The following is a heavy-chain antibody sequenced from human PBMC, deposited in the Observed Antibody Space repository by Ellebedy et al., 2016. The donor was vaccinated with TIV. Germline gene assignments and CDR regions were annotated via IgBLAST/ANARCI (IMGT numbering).Heavy chain of an antibody. D-gene: IGHD2-2*02. J-gene: IGHJ4*02. V-gene: IGHV3-74*01. CDR2: MDSGGSTT. CDR3: AREYPHQDY. CDR1: GFTFSSYW. Sequence: GESLKISXAASGFTFSSYWMHWVRQAPGKGLVWVSRMDSGGSTTDYADSVKGRFTISRDNAKNTLYLQMNSLRAEDTAVYYCAREYPHQDYWGQGTLVTVSS.